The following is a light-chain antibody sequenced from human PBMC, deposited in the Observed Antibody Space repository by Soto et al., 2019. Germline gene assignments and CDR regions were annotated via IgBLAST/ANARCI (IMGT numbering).Light chain of an antibody. CDR3: SSYTSTTTLDVV. J-gene: IGLJ2*01. V-gene: IGLV2-14*01. CDR2: DVT. Sequence: QSVLTQPASVSGSPGQSITISCTGTSSDVGGYNSVSWYQQHPGKAPKLMISDVTNRPSGVSNRFSGSKSGNTASLTISGLQAEDEADYYCSSYTSTTTLDVVFGGGTKLTVL. CDR1: SSDVGGYNS.